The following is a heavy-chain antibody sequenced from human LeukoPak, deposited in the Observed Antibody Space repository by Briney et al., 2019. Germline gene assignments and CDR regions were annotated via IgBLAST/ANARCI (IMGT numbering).Heavy chain of an antibody. CDR2: IYYSGST. J-gene: IGHJ4*02. CDR1: GGSISSGGYY. Sequence: PSETLSLTCTVSGGSISSGGYYWSWVRQHPGKGLEWIGYIYYSGSTYYNPSLKSRVTISVDTSKNQFSLKLSSVTAADTAVYYCARQLRYSSSWYGVAPDFDYWGQGTLVTVSS. V-gene: IGHV4-31*03. CDR3: ARQLRYSSSWYGVAPDFDY. D-gene: IGHD6-13*01.